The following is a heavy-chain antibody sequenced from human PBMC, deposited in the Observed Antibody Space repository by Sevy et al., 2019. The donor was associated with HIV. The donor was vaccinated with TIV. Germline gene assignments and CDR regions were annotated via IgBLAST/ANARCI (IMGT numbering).Heavy chain of an antibody. CDR3: ARDWRGYIGSGSDYYYYGMDV. D-gene: IGHD3-10*01. Sequence: GGSLRLSCAASGFAFNSYWMSWVRQAPGMGLQWVGTIKVDGSEKCYVDSMKGRFTISRDNAKNSLYLQMNSLRAEDTAVYYCARDWRGYIGSGSDYYYYGMDVWGQGTTVTVSS. V-gene: IGHV3-7*03. CDR2: IKVDGSEK. J-gene: IGHJ6*02. CDR1: GFAFNSYW.